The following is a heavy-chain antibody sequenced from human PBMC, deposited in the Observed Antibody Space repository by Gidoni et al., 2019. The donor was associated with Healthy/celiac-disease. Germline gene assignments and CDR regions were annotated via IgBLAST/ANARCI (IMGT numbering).Heavy chain of an antibody. Sequence: QVQLQESGPGLVKPSETLSLTCTVSGGSISSYYGSWIRQPPGKGLEWIGYIYYSGSANYNPSLKSRVTISVDTSKNQFSLKLSSVTAADTAVYYCARAGRDGYKIPFDYWGQGTLVTVSS. CDR1: GGSISSYY. CDR3: ARAGRDGYKIPFDY. CDR2: IYYSGSA. V-gene: IGHV4-59*01. D-gene: IGHD5-12*01. J-gene: IGHJ4*02.